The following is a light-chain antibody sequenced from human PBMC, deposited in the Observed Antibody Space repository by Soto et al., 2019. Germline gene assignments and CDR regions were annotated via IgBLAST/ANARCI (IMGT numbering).Light chain of an antibody. CDR3: QQYYSNVPIT. CDR2: GAS. J-gene: IGKJ5*01. Sequence: AIRMTQSPSSLSAATGDRVTITCRASQSISTYLAWYQQKPGKAPKLLIYGASTLQSGVPSRFSGSGYGTDFTLTISCLQSEDFATYSCQQYYSNVPITFGQGTRLEIK. V-gene: IGKV1-8*01. CDR1: QSISTY.